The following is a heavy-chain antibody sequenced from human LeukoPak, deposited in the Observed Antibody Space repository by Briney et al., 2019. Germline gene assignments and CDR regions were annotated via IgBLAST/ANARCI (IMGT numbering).Heavy chain of an antibody. D-gene: IGHD3-16*02. CDR3: AKEGGYGELSSYFDY. CDR2: ISGSGGST. Sequence: GGTLRLSCAASGFTFSSYGMSWVRQAPGKGLEWVSAISGSGGSTYYADSVKGRFTISRDNSKNTLYLQMNSLRAEDTAVYYCAKEGGYGELSSYFDYWGQGTLVTVSS. CDR1: GFTFSSYG. V-gene: IGHV3-23*01. J-gene: IGHJ4*02.